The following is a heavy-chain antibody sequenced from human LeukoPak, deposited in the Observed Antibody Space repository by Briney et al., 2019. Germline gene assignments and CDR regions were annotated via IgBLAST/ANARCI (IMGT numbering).Heavy chain of an antibody. Sequence: GESLKISCKGSGYSFTNYWIGWVRQMPGKGLGWMGIIYPGNSDTRYSPSFQGQVTISADKSISTAYLRWSSLKASDTAMYCCATLDGYNYPIDYRGQGTLVTVSS. D-gene: IGHD5-24*01. J-gene: IGHJ4*02. CDR2: IYPGNSDT. CDR1: GYSFTNYW. CDR3: ATLDGYNYPIDY. V-gene: IGHV5-51*01.